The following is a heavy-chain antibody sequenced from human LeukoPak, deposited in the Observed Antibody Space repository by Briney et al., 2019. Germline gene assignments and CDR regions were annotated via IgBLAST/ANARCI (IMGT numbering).Heavy chain of an antibody. J-gene: IGHJ4*03. V-gene: IGHV3-21*01. CDR2: ISSSSSYT. CDR1: GFTFSSYS. Sequence: GGSLRLSCAASGFTFSSYSMNWVRQAPGKGLEWVSSISSSSSYTYYADSVKGRFTISRDNAKNSLYLQMNSLRAEDTAVYYCARAGEYDRTSGFDYWGQGTVVAVSS. D-gene: IGHD2/OR15-2a*01. CDR3: ARAGEYDRTSGFDY.